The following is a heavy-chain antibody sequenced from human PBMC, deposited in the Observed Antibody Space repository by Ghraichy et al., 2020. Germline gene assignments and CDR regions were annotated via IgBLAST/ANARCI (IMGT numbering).Heavy chain of an antibody. Sequence: SETLSLTCVVYGGSLSVSVHYWSWLRQPPGKGLEWIGEISHSGRPNYNPALKSRVTISTDTSTKQFSLKLNSVTAADTAVYYCARFCSGTNCYPQQRDYYYGMDVWGQGTTVTVSS. J-gene: IGHJ6*02. CDR3: ARFCSGTNCYPQQRDYYYGMDV. V-gene: IGHV4-34*01. CDR2: ISHSGRP. D-gene: IGHD2-2*01. CDR1: GGSLSVSVHY.